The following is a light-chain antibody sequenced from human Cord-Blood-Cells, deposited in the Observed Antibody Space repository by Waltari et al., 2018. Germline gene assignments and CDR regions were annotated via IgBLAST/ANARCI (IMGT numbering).Light chain of an antibody. CDR1: QSVSSSY. CDR3: QQYGSSPT. V-gene: IGKV3-20*01. CDR2: GAS. J-gene: IGKJ4*01. Sequence: EIVLTQSPGTLSLSPGERATLPCRASQSVSSSYLAWYQQKPGQAPRLRIYGASSRATGIPDRFSGSGSGTDFTLTISRLEPEDFAVYYCQQYGSSPTFGGGTKVEIK.